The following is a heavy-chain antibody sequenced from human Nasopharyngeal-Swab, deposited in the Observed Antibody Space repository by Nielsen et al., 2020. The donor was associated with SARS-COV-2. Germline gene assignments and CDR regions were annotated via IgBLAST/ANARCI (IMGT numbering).Heavy chain of an antibody. J-gene: IGHJ6*02. CDR3: ARGYCSSGSCYAKHYGMDV. CDR1: GFTFDDYA. CDR2: INWIGGSA. Sequence: GGSLRLSCAASGFTFDDYAMSWVRQVPGKGLEWVANINWIGGSADYSDAVKGRFTISRDNAKNSLYLQMNNLRAEDTAVYYCARGYCSSGSCYAKHYGMDVWGQGTTVTVSS. V-gene: IGHV3-20*04. D-gene: IGHD2-15*01.